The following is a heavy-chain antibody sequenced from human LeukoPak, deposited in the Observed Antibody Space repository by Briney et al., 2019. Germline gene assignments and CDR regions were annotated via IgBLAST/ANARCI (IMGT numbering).Heavy chain of an antibody. V-gene: IGHV1-46*01. D-gene: IGHD3-3*01. CDR3: ARDRLAGSTYYGLLYY. Sequence: ASVKVSCKASGGTFSSYAISWVRQAPGQGLEWIGIINPSGGSTSYAQKFQGRVTMTRDTSTSTVYMELSSLRSEDTAVYYCARDRLAGSTYYGLLYYWGQGTLVTVSS. CDR1: GGTFSSYA. CDR2: INPSGGST. J-gene: IGHJ4*02.